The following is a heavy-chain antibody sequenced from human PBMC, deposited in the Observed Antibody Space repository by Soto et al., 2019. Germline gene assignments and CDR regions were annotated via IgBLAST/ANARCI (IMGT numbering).Heavy chain of an antibody. Sequence: GGSLRLSCTPSTFTLGSYDMHWVRQAPGKGLEWVAFIWYDGSQRYYGDSVKGRFTISRDNSKNTLYLQMNSLRAEDTAVYYCAKESRYDILTGYTDYWGQGTLVTVSS. CDR1: TFTLGSYD. CDR3: AKESRYDILTGYTDY. V-gene: IGHV3-30*02. CDR2: IWYDGSQR. J-gene: IGHJ4*02. D-gene: IGHD3-9*01.